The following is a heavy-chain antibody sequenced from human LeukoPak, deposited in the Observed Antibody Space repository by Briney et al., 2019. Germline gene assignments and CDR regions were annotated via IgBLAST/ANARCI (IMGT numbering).Heavy chain of an antibody. CDR3: ARARAAAGARYFQH. CDR2: IYTNDGSA. CDR1: GYTFTSYY. D-gene: IGHD6-13*01. Sequence: ASVKVSCKASGYTFTSYYLHWVRQAPGQRPEWMGIIYTNDGSARYAQKFQGRVTMTRDTSTGTVYMELSSLSSDDTAVYYCARARAAAGARYFQHWGQGTLVSASS. J-gene: IGHJ1*01. V-gene: IGHV1-46*01.